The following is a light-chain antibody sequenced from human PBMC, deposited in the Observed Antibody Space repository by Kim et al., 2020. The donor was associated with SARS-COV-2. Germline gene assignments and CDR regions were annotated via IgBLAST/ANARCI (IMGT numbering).Light chain of an antibody. CDR3: QQYGSSPPRYT. CDR2: GAS. J-gene: IGKJ2*01. Sequence: PGERATLSCRASPSVSSSYLSWYQQKPGQAPRLLIYGASSRATGIPYRFSGSGSGTDFTLTISRLEPEDFAVYYCQQYGSSPPRYTFGQGTKREI. V-gene: IGKV3-20*01. CDR1: PSVSSSY.